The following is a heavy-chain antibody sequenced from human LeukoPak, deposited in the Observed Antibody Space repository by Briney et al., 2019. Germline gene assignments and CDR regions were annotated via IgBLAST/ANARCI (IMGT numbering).Heavy chain of an antibody. J-gene: IGHJ4*02. CDR1: GFTFSNYV. V-gene: IGHV3-30*03. CDR3: ARARGSSSTASRYFDN. Sequence: GGSLRLSCAASGFTFSNYVMHWVRQAPGKGLEWVALIAYDGGEKYYADSVKGRFTISRDNSKKTLYLQMNSLRAEDTAMFYCARARGSSSTASRYFDNWGQGALVTVSP. D-gene: IGHD6-13*01. CDR2: IAYDGGEK.